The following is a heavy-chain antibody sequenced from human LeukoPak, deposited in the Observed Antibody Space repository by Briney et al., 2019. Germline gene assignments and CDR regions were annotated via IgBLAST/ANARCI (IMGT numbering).Heavy chain of an antibody. J-gene: IGHJ5*02. CDR2: IIPILGIA. CDR3: ARSSVVAANWFDP. CDR1: GGTFSSYA. V-gene: IGHV1-69*04. D-gene: IGHD2-15*01. Sequence: SVKVSCKASGGTFSSYAISWVRQAPGQGLEWMGRIIPILGIANYAQKFQGRVTITADKSTSTAYMELSSLRSEDTAVYYCARSSVVAANWFDPWGQGTLVTVSS.